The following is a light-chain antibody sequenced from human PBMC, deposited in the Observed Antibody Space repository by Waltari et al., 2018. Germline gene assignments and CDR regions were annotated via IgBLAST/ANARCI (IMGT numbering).Light chain of an antibody. V-gene: IGKV4-1*01. CDR1: QSVLYSSNNKNY. J-gene: IGKJ1*01. Sequence: DIVMTQSPDSLAVSLGERATINCKSSQSVLYSSNNKNYLAWYQQKPGQPPKLLIYWASTRESGVPDRFSGSGSGTDFTLTSSSLQAEDVAVYYCQQYYSTPRTFGQGTK. CDR3: QQYYSTPRT. CDR2: WAS.